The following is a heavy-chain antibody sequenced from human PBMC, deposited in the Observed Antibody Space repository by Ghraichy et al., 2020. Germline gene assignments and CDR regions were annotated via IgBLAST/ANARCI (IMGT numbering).Heavy chain of an antibody. D-gene: IGHD2-2*01. Sequence: SETLSLTCAVSGRSFSHYSWSWIRQPPGKGLEWIGEINHSGSTNYNPSLKSRVTISVDTSKNHISLNLGSVTTADTAVDYCARVLVPPVSKYFDLWCLGTLVTVSS. CDR2: INHSGST. CDR1: GRSFSHYS. CDR3: ARVLVPPVSKYFDL. V-gene: IGHV4-34*01. J-gene: IGHJ2*01.